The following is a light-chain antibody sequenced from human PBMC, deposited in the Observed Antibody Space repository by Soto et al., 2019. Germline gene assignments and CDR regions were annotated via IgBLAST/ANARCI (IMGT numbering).Light chain of an antibody. CDR2: DVS. Sequence: QSALTQPASVSGSPGQSITISCPGSSSDVGGYNYVYWYQQHPGKAPKLMIYDVSDRPSGVSNRFSGSKSGNTASLTISGLQAEDEADYYCSSYTSSSTSVVFGGGTKLTVL. CDR1: SSDVGGYNY. V-gene: IGLV2-14*01. J-gene: IGLJ2*01. CDR3: SSYTSSSTSVV.